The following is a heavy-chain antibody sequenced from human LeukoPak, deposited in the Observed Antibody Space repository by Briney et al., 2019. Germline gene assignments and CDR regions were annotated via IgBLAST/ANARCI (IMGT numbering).Heavy chain of an antibody. D-gene: IGHD3-10*01. V-gene: IGHV1-69*01. CDR1: GGTFSSYA. CDR2: IIPIFGTA. Sequence: SVKVSCKASGGTFSSYAISWVRQAPGQGLEWMGGIIPIFGTANYAQKFQGRVTITAEESTSTDYMELSSLRSEDTAVYYCARGMYRNGSGSYYHFDYWGQGTLVTVSS. J-gene: IGHJ4*02. CDR3: ARGMYRNGSGSYYHFDY.